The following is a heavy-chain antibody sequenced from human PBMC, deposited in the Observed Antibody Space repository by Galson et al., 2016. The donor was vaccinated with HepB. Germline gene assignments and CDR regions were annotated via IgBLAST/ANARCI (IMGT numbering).Heavy chain of an antibody. Sequence: SLRLSCAASGFIFSSYAMSWVRQAPGKGLEWVSSISSSSAYIYYAESVKGRLTISRENAKNSLYLQMTSLRPEDTAVYYCAREGGGYTSFWPEYYYGMDVWGQGTPVTVSS. J-gene: IGHJ6*02. CDR3: AREGGGYTSFWPEYYYGMDV. CDR2: ISSSSAYI. V-gene: IGHV3-21*01. D-gene: IGHD6-13*01. CDR1: GFIFSSYA.